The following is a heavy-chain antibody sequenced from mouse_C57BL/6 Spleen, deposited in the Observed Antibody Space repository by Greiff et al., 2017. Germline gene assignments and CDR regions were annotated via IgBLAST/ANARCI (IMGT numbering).Heavy chain of an antibody. CDR3: TREGDYSNYEDYFDY. V-gene: IGHV1-5*01. CDR1: GYTFTSYW. Sequence: VQLQQSGTVLARPGASVKMSCKTSGYTFTSYWMHWVKQRPGQGLEWIGAIYPGNSDTSYNQKFKGKAKLTAVTSASTAYMELSSLTNEDSAVYYCTREGDYSNYEDYFDYWGQGTTLTVSS. CDR2: IYPGNSDT. D-gene: IGHD2-5*01. J-gene: IGHJ2*01.